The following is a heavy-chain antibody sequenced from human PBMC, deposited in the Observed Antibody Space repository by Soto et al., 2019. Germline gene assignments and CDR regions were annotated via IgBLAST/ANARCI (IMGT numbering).Heavy chain of an antibody. V-gene: IGHV4-31*03. CDR1: GGSISSGGYY. CDR3: ARGLLSSSTHDY. Sequence: QVQLQESGPGLVKPSQTLSLTCTVSGGSISSGGYYWSWIRQHPGKGLEWIGYIYYSGSTYYNPSPKSRVTISVDTSKSQFSLKLSSVTAADTAVYYCARGLLSSSTHDYWGQGTLVTVSS. CDR2: IYYSGST. J-gene: IGHJ4*02. D-gene: IGHD2-2*01.